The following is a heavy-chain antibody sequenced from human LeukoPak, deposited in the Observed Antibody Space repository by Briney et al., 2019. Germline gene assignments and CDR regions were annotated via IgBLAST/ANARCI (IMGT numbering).Heavy chain of an antibody. CDR1: GDSINSHY. Sequence: PSETLSLTCAISGDSINSHYWGWIRQPPGKALQRNGNVDYTGKSRYNPSLWSPGTISLDSAKNHLSRNLTSVLAEDTAIYCCVRPDAGWNYFGYWGGGILVSVSS. V-gene: IGHV4-59*08. J-gene: IGHJ4*02. CDR2: VDYTGKS. CDR3: VRPDAGWNYFGY. D-gene: IGHD6-19*01.